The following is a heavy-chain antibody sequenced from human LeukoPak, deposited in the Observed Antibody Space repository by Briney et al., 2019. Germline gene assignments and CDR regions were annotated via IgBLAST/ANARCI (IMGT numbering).Heavy chain of an antibody. CDR2: ITSSSDYM. J-gene: IGHJ4*02. CDR1: GFTFNDYS. V-gene: IGHV3-21*01. D-gene: IGHD3-22*01. CDR3: ARDNYDSSGYYFD. Sequence: GGSLRLSCAASGFTFNDYSMNWVRQAPGKGLEWVSSITSSSDYMSYAASVKGRFTVSRDNAKKSLFLQMNSLRAEDTAVYYCARDNYDSSGYYFDWGQGTLVTVSS.